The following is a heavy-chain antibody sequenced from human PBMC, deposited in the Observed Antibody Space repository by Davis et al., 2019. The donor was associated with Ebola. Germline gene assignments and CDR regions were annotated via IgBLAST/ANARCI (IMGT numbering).Heavy chain of an antibody. CDR2: IKQDGSEN. J-gene: IGHJ6*02. Sequence: GGSLRLSCAASGFTFSSYWMSWVRQAPGKGLEWVANIKQDGSENYYVDSVKGRFTISRDNAKNSLYLQMNSLRAEDTAVYYCATDTAMVYYYGMDVWGQGTTVTVSS. V-gene: IGHV3-7*03. CDR3: ATDTAMVYYYGMDV. D-gene: IGHD5-18*01. CDR1: GFTFSSYW.